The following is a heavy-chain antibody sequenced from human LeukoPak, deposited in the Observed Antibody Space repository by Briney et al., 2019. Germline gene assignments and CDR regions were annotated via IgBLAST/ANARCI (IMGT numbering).Heavy chain of an antibody. Sequence: PSETLSLTCAVYGGSFSGYYWSWIRQPPGKGLEWIGEINHSGSTNYNPSLKSRVIISVDTSKNQFSLKLSSVTAADTAVYYCARPGMVRGVIPRYPRHYYMDVWGKGTTVTISS. J-gene: IGHJ6*03. V-gene: IGHV4-34*01. D-gene: IGHD3-10*01. CDR3: ARPGMVRGVIPRYPRHYYMDV. CDR2: INHSGST. CDR1: GGSFSGYY.